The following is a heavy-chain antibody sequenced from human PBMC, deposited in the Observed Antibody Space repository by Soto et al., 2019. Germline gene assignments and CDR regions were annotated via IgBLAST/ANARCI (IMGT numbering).Heavy chain of an antibody. J-gene: IGHJ6*02. V-gene: IGHV1-3*01. Sequence: ASVKVSCKASGYTFTSYAMHWVRQAPGQRLEWMGWINAGNGNTKYSQKFQGRVTITKDTSTNTAYMELSSLRSEDTAVYYCAVGGMDVWGQGTTVTVSS. D-gene: IGHD1-26*01. CDR3: AVGGMDV. CDR2: INAGNGNT. CDR1: GYTFTSYA.